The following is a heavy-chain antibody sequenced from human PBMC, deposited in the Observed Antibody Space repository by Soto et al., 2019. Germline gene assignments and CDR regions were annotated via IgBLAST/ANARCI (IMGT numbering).Heavy chain of an antibody. D-gene: IGHD3-10*01. CDR1: GYSISSSNW. CDR2: IYYSGST. Sequence: SDTLSLTCAVSGYSISSSNWWGWIRQPPGKGLEWIGYIYYSGSTYYNPSLKSRVTMSVDTSKNQFSLKLSSVTAVDTAVYYCARTGSRACARYFDYWGQGTLVTVSS. J-gene: IGHJ4*02. V-gene: IGHV4-28*01. CDR3: ARTGSRACARYFDY.